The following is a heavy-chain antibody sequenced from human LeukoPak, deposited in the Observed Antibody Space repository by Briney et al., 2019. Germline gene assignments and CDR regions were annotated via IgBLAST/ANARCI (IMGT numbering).Heavy chain of an antibody. CDR1: GFTFSSYS. V-gene: IGHV3-21*01. CDR3: AGGYSDSSGYYYYYMDV. J-gene: IGHJ6*03. D-gene: IGHD3-22*01. CDR2: ISSSSYI. Sequence: GGSLRLSCAVSGFTFSSYSMNWVRQAPGKGLEWVSSISSSSYIYYADSVKGRFTVSRDNAKNSLYLQMNSLRAEDTAVYYCAGGYSDSSGYYYYYMDVWGEGTTVTVSS.